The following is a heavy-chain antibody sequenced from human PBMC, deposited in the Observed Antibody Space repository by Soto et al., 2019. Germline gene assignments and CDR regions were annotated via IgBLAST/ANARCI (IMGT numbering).Heavy chain of an antibody. J-gene: IGHJ4*02. CDR3: ARTTFNYNWNYKGSDY. Sequence: PGESLKISCKGSGYSFTSYWISWVCQMPGKGLEWMGRIDPSDSYTNYSPSFQGHVTISADKSISTAYLQWSSLKASDTAMYYCARTTFNYNWNYKGSDYWGQGTLVTVSS. CDR2: IDPSDSYT. CDR1: GYSFTSYW. V-gene: IGHV5-10-1*01. D-gene: IGHD1-7*01.